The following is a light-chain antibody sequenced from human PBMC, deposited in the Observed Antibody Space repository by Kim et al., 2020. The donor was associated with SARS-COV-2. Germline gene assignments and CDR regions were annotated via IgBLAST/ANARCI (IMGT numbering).Light chain of an antibody. CDR2: AAY. Sequence: ASVGDRVTITCRASQSIARYLNWYQQKPGKAPKLLVYAAYSLQSGVPSRFSGSGSGTDFALTISSLQPEDFATYYCQQSLSAPLTFGGGTKVDIK. CDR1: QSIARY. J-gene: IGKJ4*01. V-gene: IGKV1-39*01. CDR3: QQSLSAPLT.